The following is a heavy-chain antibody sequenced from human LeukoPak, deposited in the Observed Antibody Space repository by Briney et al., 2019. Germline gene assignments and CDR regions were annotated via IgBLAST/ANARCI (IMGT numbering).Heavy chain of an antibody. CDR1: GGTFSSYT. Sequence: SVKVSCKASGGTFSSYTISWVRQAPGQGLEWMGRIIPILGIANYAQKFQGRVTITADKSTSTAYMELSSLRSEDTAVYYCARDKDFGGGYNWGKGTMVTVSS. CDR3: ARDKDFGGGYN. D-gene: IGHD3-3*01. V-gene: IGHV1-69*04. J-gene: IGHJ3*02. CDR2: IIPILGIA.